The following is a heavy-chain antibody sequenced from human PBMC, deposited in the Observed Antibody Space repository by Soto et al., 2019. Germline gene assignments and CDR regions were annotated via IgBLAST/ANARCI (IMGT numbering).Heavy chain of an antibody. CDR1: GYTFTSYA. D-gene: IGHD6-6*01. V-gene: IGHV1-3*01. J-gene: IGHJ5*02. Sequence: GASVKVSCKASGYTFTSYAMHWVRQAPGQRLEWMGWINAGNGNTKYSQKFQGRVTITRDTSASTAYMELSSLRSEDTAVYYCARDLSSSPKGNWFDPWGQGTLVTVSS. CDR3: ARDLSSSPKGNWFDP. CDR2: INAGNGNT.